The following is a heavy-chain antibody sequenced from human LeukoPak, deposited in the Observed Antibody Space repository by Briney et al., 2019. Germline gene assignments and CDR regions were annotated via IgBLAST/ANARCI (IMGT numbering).Heavy chain of an antibody. Sequence: GGSLGLSCAASGFTFSSYSMNWVRQAPGKGLEWVSSISSSSSYTYYADSVKGRFTISRDNAKNSLYLQMNSLRAEDTAVYYCARDGIAAADIGYWGQGTLVTVSS. CDR2: ISSSSSYT. V-gene: IGHV3-21*01. D-gene: IGHD6-13*01. CDR1: GFTFSSYS. CDR3: ARDGIAAADIGY. J-gene: IGHJ4*02.